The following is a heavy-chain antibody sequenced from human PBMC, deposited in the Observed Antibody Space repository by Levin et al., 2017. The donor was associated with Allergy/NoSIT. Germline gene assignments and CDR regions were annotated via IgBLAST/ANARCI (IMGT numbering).Heavy chain of an antibody. CDR1: GFTFDDYA. Sequence: GGSLRLSCAASGFTFDDYAMHWVRQAPGKGLEWVSGISWNSGSIGYADSVKGRFTISRDNAKNSLYLQMNSLRAEDTALYYCAKDITSGYQSAGDNWFDPWGQGTLVTVSS. CDR3: AKDITSGYQSAGDNWFDP. V-gene: IGHV3-9*01. CDR2: ISWNSGSI. J-gene: IGHJ5*02. D-gene: IGHD3-22*01.